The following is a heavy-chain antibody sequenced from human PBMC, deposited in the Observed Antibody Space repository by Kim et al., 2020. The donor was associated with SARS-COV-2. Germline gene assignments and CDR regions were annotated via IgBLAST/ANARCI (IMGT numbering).Heavy chain of an antibody. J-gene: IGHJ6*03. CDR2: INAGNGNT. Sequence: ASVKVSCKASGYTFTSYAMHWVRQAPGQRLEWMGWINAGNGNTKYSQKFQGRVTITRDTSASTAYMELSSLRSEDTAVYYCAREHQYCSGGSCYPQPYYYYYMDVWGKGATVTVSS. D-gene: IGHD2-15*01. CDR1: GYTFTSYA. V-gene: IGHV1-3*01. CDR3: AREHQYCSGGSCYPQPYYYYYMDV.